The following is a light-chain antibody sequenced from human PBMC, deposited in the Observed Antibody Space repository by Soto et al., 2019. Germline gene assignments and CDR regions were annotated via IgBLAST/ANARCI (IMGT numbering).Light chain of an antibody. J-gene: IGLJ3*02. CDR2: TNN. CDR1: FSNIGRDY. CDR3: AAWDDTLSAWV. Sequence: QSVLTQPPSASGTPGQRVTISCSGSFSNIGRDYVYWYQQFPGTAPKLLIYTNNQRPSGVPDRFSGSKSGTSASLAISGLRSGDEADYYCAAWDDTLSAWVFGGGTKLT. V-gene: IGLV1-47*02.